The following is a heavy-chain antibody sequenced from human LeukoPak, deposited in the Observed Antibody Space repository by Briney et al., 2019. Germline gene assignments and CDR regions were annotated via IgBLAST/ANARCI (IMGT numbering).Heavy chain of an antibody. Sequence: SETLSLTCTVSGGSISSYYWNWIRQPAGRGLEWIGRIHTSGSTNYNPSLKSRVTMSVDTSKNKFSLKLSSVTAADTAVYYCARVICSGGSCRFDYWGQGTLVTVSS. J-gene: IGHJ4*02. CDR2: IHTSGST. V-gene: IGHV4-4*07. D-gene: IGHD2-15*01. CDR1: GGSISSYY. CDR3: ARVICSGGSCRFDY.